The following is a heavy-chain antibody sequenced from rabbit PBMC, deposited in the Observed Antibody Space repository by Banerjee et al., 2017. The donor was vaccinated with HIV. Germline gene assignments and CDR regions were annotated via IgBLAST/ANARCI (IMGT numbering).Heavy chain of an antibody. CDR3: ARYDLSYGDMDL. CDR1: GFSFSSSYY. Sequence: QEQLVESGGGLVQPEGSLTLTCTASGFSFSSSYYMCWVRQAPGKGLEWIACIVTGSSTTTWYASWAKGRFTISKTSSTTVTLQMTSLTAADTATYFCARYDLSYGDMDLWGPGTLVTVS. V-gene: IGHV1S45*01. D-gene: IGHD2-1*01. CDR2: IVTGSSTTT. J-gene: IGHJ6*01.